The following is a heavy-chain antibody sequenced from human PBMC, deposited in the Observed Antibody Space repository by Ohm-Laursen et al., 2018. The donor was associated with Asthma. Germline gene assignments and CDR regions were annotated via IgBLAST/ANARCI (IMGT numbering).Heavy chain of an antibody. Sequence: SLRLSCTASGFTFSSYSMNWVRQAPGKGLEWVSAISGSGGSTYYADSVKGRFTISRDNSKNTLYLQMNSLRAEDTAVYYCAKDSTGRVQGVINYGMDVWGQGTTVTVPS. CDR2: ISGSGGST. CDR1: GFTFSSYS. V-gene: IGHV3-23*01. D-gene: IGHD3-10*01. J-gene: IGHJ6*02. CDR3: AKDSTGRVQGVINYGMDV.